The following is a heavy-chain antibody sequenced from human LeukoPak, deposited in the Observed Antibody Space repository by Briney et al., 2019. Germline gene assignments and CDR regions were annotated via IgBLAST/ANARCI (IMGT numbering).Heavy chain of an antibody. J-gene: IGHJ4*02. CDR1: GFTFSSYA. D-gene: IGHD3-22*01. V-gene: IGHV3-23*01. Sequence: GGSPRLSCAASGFTFSSYAMSWVRQAPGKGLEWVSAISGSGGSTHYADSVKGRFTISRDNSKNTLYLQMNSLRAEDTAVYYCAKDIGYYDSSGYYHVYDYWGQGTLVTVSS. CDR2: ISGSGGST. CDR3: AKDIGYYDSSGYYHVYDY.